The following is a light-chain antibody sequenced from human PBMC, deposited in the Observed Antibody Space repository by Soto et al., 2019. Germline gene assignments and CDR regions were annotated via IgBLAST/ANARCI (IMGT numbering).Light chain of an antibody. CDR3: QQSFSPLWT. Sequence: DIQMTQSPSSLSASVGDRVTITCRASQSISNYLNWYQQKPGKAPKLLSYAASSMQSGDPSRFSGSGSETDFTLTISSLQPDDSATYYCQQSFSPLWTFGQGTKVEV. CDR1: QSISNY. J-gene: IGKJ1*01. CDR2: AAS. V-gene: IGKV1-39*01.